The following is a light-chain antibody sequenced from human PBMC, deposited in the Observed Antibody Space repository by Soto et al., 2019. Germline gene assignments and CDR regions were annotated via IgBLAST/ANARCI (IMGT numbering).Light chain of an antibody. Sequence: QSALTQPASVSGSPGQSITISCTGTSSDVGIYDPVSWYQQLPGKAPKLMIFEVNKRPSGVSNRFSGSKSGNTASLTISGLQAEDEADYYCCSYAGTTTPAVFGGGTQLTVL. CDR2: EVN. J-gene: IGLJ7*01. V-gene: IGLV2-23*02. CDR1: SSDVGIYDP. CDR3: CSYAGTTTPAV.